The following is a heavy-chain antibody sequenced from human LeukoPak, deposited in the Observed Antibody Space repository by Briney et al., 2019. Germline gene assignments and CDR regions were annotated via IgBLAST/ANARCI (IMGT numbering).Heavy chain of an antibody. D-gene: IGHD4-23*01. CDR2: ISSSGGAT. Sequence: GGSLGSSFAAPGLALSTNGMTWAGKVPGKGLKCLSYISSSGGATLYAESVKGRFTISRDNAESSAFLQMSGLRVEDTAIYYCARMDYAGNWPDQWGQGTLVTVSS. J-gene: IGHJ5*02. V-gene: IGHV3-48*03. CDR1: GLALSTNG. CDR3: ARMDYAGNWPDQ.